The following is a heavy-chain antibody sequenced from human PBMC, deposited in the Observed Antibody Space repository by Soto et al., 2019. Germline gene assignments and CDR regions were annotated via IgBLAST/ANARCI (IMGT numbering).Heavy chain of an antibody. V-gene: IGHV4-31*03. CDR3: ARDHIVMASGTRYIDY. D-gene: IGHD2-21*01. J-gene: IGHJ4*02. CDR1: GGSMSSGAYY. CDR2: VYYTGST. Sequence: QVQLQQSGPELVKPSENLSLTCTVSGGSMSSGAYYWSWIRQHPGKGLEWIGYVYYTGSTYYNPSLKSRVTISLDTSNNQFSLRLSSVTAADTAVYYCARDHIVMASGTRYIDYWGQGTLVTVSS.